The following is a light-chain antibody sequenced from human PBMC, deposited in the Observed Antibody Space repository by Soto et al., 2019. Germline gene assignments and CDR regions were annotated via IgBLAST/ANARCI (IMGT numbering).Light chain of an antibody. J-gene: IGLJ1*01. Sequence: QSALTQPRSVSGSPGQSVTISCTGTSSDVGGFNYVSWYQQHPGKAPKLIIYDVSKRPSGVPDRFSGSKSGNTASLTISRLQPEDEADYYCCSYAVIYTYVFGTGTQLTVL. CDR1: SSDVGGFNY. CDR3: CSYAVIYTYV. CDR2: DVS. V-gene: IGLV2-11*01.